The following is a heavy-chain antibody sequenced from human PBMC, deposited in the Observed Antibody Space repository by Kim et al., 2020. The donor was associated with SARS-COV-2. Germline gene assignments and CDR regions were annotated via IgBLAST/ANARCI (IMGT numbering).Heavy chain of an antibody. CDR2: ISAYNGNT. CDR1: GYTFTSYG. V-gene: IGHV1-18*04. Sequence: ASVKVSCKASGYTFTSYGISWVRQAPGQGLEWMGWISAYNGNTNYAQKLQGRVTMTTDTSTSTAYMELRSLRSDDTAVYYCASTGLGLRLTGSRGRTYYYGLDVWGQGTTVTVSS. D-gene: IGHD3-16*01. J-gene: IGHJ6*02. CDR3: ASTGLGLRLTGSRGRTYYYGLDV.